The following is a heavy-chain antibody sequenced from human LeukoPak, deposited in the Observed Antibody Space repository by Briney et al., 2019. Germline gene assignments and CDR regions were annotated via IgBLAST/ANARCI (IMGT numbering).Heavy chain of an antibody. CDR1: GFSLSKAW. Sequence: GSVRLSCAGSGFSLSKAWMRVVREALGKGLEWVGRIKSKTDGRITDYAGPVKGRFTISRDASKNTLYLQMSSLETQDTAVYYCTTDYYDTSGYSSYYWGQGTLVTVSS. CDR3: TTDYYDTSGYSSYY. V-gene: IGHV3-15*01. D-gene: IGHD3-22*01. CDR2: IKSKTDGRIT. J-gene: IGHJ4*02.